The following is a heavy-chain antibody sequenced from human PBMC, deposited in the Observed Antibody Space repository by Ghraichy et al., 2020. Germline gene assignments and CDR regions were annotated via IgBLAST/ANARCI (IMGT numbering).Heavy chain of an antibody. J-gene: IGHJ4*02. V-gene: IGHV3-48*04. CDR2: ISSSSSSI. CDR1: GFTFSSYS. Sequence: GGSLRLSCAASGFTFSSYSMNWVRQAPGKGPDWVSYISSSSSSIYYADSVKGRFTISRDNAKNSLYLQMNSLRAEDTAVYYCARGAPVISFPFDHGGQGNLVTVSS. D-gene: IGHD2-21*01. CDR3: ARGAPVISFPFDH.